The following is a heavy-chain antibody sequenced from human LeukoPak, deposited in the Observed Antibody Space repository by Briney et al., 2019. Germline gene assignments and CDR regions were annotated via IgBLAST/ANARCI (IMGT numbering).Heavy chain of an antibody. J-gene: IGHJ5*01. CDR3: VRDVGYGDYGPDS. CDR1: GGTFSSYA. D-gene: IGHD4-17*01. V-gene: IGHV1-2*04. Sequence: GASVKVSCKASGGTFSSYAISWVRQAPGQGLEWMGWINPNSGGTNYAQKFQGWVTMTRDTSISTAYMELSRLRSDDTAVYYCVRDVGYGDYGPDSWGQGTLVTVSS. CDR2: INPNSGGT.